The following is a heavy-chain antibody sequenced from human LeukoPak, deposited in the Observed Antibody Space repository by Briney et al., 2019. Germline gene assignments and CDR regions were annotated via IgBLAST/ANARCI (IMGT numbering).Heavy chain of an antibody. CDR1: GFTFSSYA. CDR3: ARDFPTWSSSSWEPFDY. CDR2: ISYDGSNK. D-gene: IGHD6-13*01. V-gene: IGHV3-30*01. J-gene: IGHJ4*02. Sequence: GGSLRLSCAASGFTFSSYAMHWVRQAPGKGLEWVAVISYDGSNKYYADSVKGRFTISSDNSKNTLYLQMNSLRAEDTAVYYCARDFPTWSSSSWEPFDYWGQGTLVTVSS.